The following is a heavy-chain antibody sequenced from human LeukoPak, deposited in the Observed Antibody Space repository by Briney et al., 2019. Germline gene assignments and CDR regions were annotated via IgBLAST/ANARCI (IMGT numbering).Heavy chain of an antibody. J-gene: IGHJ4*02. Sequence: PGGSLRLSRAASGFTFSSYVMSWVRQAPGKGLGWVSAISGSGGSTYYADSVKGRFTISRDNSKNTLYLQMNSLRAEDTAVYYCAISSWYDFDYWGQGTLVTVSS. CDR2: ISGSGGST. CDR3: AISSWYDFDY. D-gene: IGHD6-13*01. CDR1: GFTFSSYV. V-gene: IGHV3-23*01.